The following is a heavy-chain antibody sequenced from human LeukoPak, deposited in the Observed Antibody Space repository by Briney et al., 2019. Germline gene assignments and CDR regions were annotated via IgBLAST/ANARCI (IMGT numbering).Heavy chain of an antibody. V-gene: IGHV4-59*08. D-gene: IGHD3-3*01. Sequence: SETLSLTCTVSGGSISSYYWSWIRQPPGKGLEWIGYIYYSGSTNYNPSLKSRVTISVDTSKNQFSLKLSSVTAADTAVYYCARHVLHDFWSGYLRDPYYFDYWGQGTLVTVSS. CDR2: IYYSGST. J-gene: IGHJ4*02. CDR3: ARHVLHDFWSGYLRDPYYFDY. CDR1: GGSISSYY.